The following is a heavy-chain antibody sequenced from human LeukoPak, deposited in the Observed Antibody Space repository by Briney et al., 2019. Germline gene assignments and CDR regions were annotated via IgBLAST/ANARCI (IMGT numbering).Heavy chain of an antibody. D-gene: IGHD7-27*01. CDR3: ARIYGDGNFDY. Sequence: ASVKVSCKASGYTFTSYYMHWVRQAPGQGLEWMGIINPSGGNTSYAQKFQGRVTMTRDTSTSTVYMELSSLRSEDTAVYYCARIYGDGNFDYWGQGTLVTVSS. CDR1: GYTFTSYY. J-gene: IGHJ4*02. V-gene: IGHV1-46*01. CDR2: INPSGGNT.